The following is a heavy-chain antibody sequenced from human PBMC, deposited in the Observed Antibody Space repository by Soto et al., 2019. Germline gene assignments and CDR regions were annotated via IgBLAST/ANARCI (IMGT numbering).Heavy chain of an antibody. J-gene: IGHJ5*02. CDR3: ARARLWGIAVATVFWFDP. D-gene: IGHD6-19*01. Sequence: ASVKVSFKASGYTFTSYCISWVRQAPGQGLERKGWISAYKSKKKYTQKNQGIVTMTTDTSTSISYMELRSLLSDDTAVFYCARARLWGIAVATVFWFDPWGQGTLVTVSS. CDR2: ISAYKSKK. V-gene: IGHV1-18*01. CDR1: GYTFTSYC.